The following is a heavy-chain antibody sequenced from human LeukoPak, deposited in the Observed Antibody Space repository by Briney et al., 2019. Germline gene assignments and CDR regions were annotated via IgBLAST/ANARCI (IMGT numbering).Heavy chain of an antibody. CDR1: GFTFSSYE. J-gene: IGHJ4*02. V-gene: IGHV3-48*03. Sequence: GGSLRLSCAASGFTFSSYEMNWVRQAPGKGLEWVSYISSSGSTIYYADSVKGRFTISRDNAKNSLYLQMNSLRAEDTAVYYCARVVSGSNPDYWGQGTLVTVSS. CDR3: ARVVSGSNPDY. D-gene: IGHD3-16*02. CDR2: ISSSGSTI.